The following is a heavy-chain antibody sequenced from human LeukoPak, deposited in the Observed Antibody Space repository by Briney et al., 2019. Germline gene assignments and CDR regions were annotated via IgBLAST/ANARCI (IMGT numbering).Heavy chain of an antibody. D-gene: IGHD6-13*01. CDR3: ARDGRGGYSSSSFDY. Sequence: GGSLRLSCAASGFTFSSNYMSWVRQAPGKGLEWVSVIYSGGSTYYADSVKGRFTISRDNSKNTLYLQMNSLRAEDTAVYYCARDGRGGYSSSSFDYWGQGTLVTVSS. V-gene: IGHV3-53*01. J-gene: IGHJ4*02. CDR1: GFTFSSNY. CDR2: IYSGGST.